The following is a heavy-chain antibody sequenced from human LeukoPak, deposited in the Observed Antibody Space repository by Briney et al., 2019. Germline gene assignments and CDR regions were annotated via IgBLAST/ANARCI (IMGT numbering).Heavy chain of an antibody. CDR3: ARVTFTYYYDSSGYPDY. CDR1: GGSISSSSYY. V-gene: IGHV4-39*07. Sequence: PSETLSLTCTVSGGSISSSSYYWAWIRQPPGKRLEWIGTIYYSGSTYYNPSLKSRVTISVDTSKNQFSLKLSSVTAADTAVYYCARVTFTYYYDSSGYPDYWGQGTLVTVSS. D-gene: IGHD3-22*01. CDR2: IYYSGST. J-gene: IGHJ4*02.